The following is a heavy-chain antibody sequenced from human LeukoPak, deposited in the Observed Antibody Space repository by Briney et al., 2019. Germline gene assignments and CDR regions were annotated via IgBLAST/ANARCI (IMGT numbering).Heavy chain of an antibody. V-gene: IGHV4-39*02. CDR1: GGAISTSSYY. Sequence: SETLSLTCTVSGGAISTSSYYWVWIRQPPGKGLEWIGSVHYSGSTYYNPSLKSRVSISVDTSKNHFSLKLSSVTAADTAVYYCARPGYNARGETPWGQGTLVTVSS. CDR2: VHYSGST. D-gene: IGHD3-16*01. CDR3: ARPGYNARGETP. J-gene: IGHJ5*02.